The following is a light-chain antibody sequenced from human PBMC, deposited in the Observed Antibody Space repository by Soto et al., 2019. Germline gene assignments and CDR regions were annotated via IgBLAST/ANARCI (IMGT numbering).Light chain of an antibody. CDR3: QQRSNWPPSLS. Sequence: EIVLTQSPVTLSLSPGERATLSCRASQSVTSFLAWYQQKPGQAPRLLVYDASKRATGIPARFSGSGSGTDFTLTISSLEPEDFAVYYCQQRSNWPPSLSFGGGTKVEIK. CDR1: QSVTSF. V-gene: IGKV3-11*01. CDR2: DAS. J-gene: IGKJ4*01.